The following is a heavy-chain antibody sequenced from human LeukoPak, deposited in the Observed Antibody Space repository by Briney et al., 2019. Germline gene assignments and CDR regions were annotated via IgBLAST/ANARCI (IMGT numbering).Heavy chain of an antibody. CDR3: AKYGPYSSSWFSRSWPETYYFDY. V-gene: IGHV3-23*01. CDR2: ISGSGGST. Sequence: GGSLRLSCAASGFTFSSYAMSWVRQAPGKGLEWVSAISGSGGSTYYADSVKGRFTISRDNSKNTLYLQMNSLRAEDTAVYYCAKYGPYSSSWFSRSWPETYYFDYWGQGTLVTVSS. J-gene: IGHJ4*02. CDR1: GFTFSSYA. D-gene: IGHD6-13*01.